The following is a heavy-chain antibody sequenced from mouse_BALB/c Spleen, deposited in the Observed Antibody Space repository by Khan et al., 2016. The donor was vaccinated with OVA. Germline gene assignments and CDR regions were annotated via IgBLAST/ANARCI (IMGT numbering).Heavy chain of an antibody. D-gene: IGHD1-1*01. J-gene: IGHJ3*01. Sequence: VQLLESGAELVKPGASVKLSCKASGYSFTSYWMHCGNHRLGPGLQWIGYIIPSTGYTEYNQSFKDKPTLTADKSSSTAYMQLSGLTSEESAVYYCANHGSSSAWLTYWGQGTLVTVSA. CDR3: ANHGSSSAWLTY. CDR2: IIPSTGYT. CDR1: GYSFTSYW. V-gene: IGHV1-7*01.